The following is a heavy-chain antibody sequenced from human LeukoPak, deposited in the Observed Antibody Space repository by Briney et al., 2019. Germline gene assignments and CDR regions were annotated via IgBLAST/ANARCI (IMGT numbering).Heavy chain of an antibody. Sequence: SETLSLTCTVSGYSISTAYYWGWIRQPPGKGLEWIGSIFHSGSIFYNPSLKSRVTISVDRSKNEFSVKLSSVTAADTAVYYCARDGLAVAATEFDYWGQGTLVTVS. CDR1: GYSISTAYY. D-gene: IGHD6-19*01. V-gene: IGHV4-38-2*02. CDR3: ARDGLAVAATEFDY. CDR2: IFHSGSI. J-gene: IGHJ4*02.